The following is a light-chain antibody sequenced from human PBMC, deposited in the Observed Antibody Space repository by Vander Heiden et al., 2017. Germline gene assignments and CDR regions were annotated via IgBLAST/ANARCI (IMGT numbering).Light chain of an antibody. CDR2: GAS. CDR3: QQYNNWPPWT. J-gene: IGKJ1*01. CDR1: QSVSSN. V-gene: IGKV3-15*01. Sequence: EIVMTHSPATLSVYPGERATLSCRASQSVSSNLAWYQQKPGQAPRLLIYGASTRDTGIPARFSGSGYGTEFTLTISSRQSEDFAVYYCQQYNNWPPWTFGQGTKVEIK.